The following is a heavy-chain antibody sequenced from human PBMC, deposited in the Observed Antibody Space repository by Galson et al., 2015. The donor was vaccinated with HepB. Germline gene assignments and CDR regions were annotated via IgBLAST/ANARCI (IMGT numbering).Heavy chain of an antibody. CDR1: GFTFSSYA. Sequence: SLRLSCAASGFTFSSYAMSWVRQAPGEGLEWVSAISGSGGSTYYAESVKGRFTISRDNSKNTLYLQMNSLRAEDTAVYYCATGGHDYGGNSTPFDYWGQGTLVTVSS. CDR2: ISGSGGST. D-gene: IGHD4-23*01. J-gene: IGHJ4*02. CDR3: ATGGHDYGGNSTPFDY. V-gene: IGHV3-23*01.